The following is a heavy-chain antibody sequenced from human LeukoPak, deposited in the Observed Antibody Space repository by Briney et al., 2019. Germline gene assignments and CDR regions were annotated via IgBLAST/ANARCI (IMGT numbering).Heavy chain of an antibody. V-gene: IGHV1-18*01. D-gene: IGHD5-18*01. CDR3: VRDRRFSSGLSYYYYGMDV. Sequence: ASVKVSCKASGYTFTSYGISWVRQAPGQGLEWVGWIRAFNGYTNYIQKFQGRVTMTTDTSTSTAYMELRSLRSDDTAVYYCVRDRRFSSGLSYYYYGMDVWGQGTTVTVSS. CDR2: IRAFNGYT. J-gene: IGHJ6*02. CDR1: GYTFTSYG.